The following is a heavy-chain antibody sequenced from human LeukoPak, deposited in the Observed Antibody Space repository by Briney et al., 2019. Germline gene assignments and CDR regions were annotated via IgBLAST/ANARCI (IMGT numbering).Heavy chain of an antibody. J-gene: IGHJ5*02. CDR3: ARGESSGSNWFDP. CDR1: GGSISSYY. CDR2: IYYSGST. D-gene: IGHD3-22*01. Sequence: SETLSLTCTVSGGSISSYYWNWIRQPPGRGLDWIGYIYYSGSTNYNPSLRSRVTISVDTSKNQFSLKLSSVTAADTAVYYCARGESSGSNWFDPWGQGTLVTVSS. V-gene: IGHV4-59*01.